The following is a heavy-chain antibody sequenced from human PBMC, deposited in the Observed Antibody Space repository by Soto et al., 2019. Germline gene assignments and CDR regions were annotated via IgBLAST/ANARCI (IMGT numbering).Heavy chain of an antibody. CDR1: GGTFSSYA. Sequence: SVKVSCKASGGTFSSYAISWVRQAPGQGLEWMGGIIPIFGTANYAQKFQGRVTITADESTSTAYMELSSLRSEDTAVYYCARWAPPLVYIVATTAGYYYYGMDVWGQGTTVTVSS. D-gene: IGHD5-12*01. CDR3: ARWAPPLVYIVATTAGYYYYGMDV. CDR2: IIPIFGTA. J-gene: IGHJ6*02. V-gene: IGHV1-69*13.